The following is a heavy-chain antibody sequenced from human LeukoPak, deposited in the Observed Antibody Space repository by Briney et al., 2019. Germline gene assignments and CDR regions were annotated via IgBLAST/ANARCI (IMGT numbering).Heavy chain of an antibody. D-gene: IGHD6-13*01. CDR2: IYSGGST. CDR1: GFTFSSNY. V-gene: IGHV3-53*01. Sequence: GGSLRLSCAASGFTFSSNYMSWVRQAPGKGLEWVSVIYSGGSTYYTDSVQGRFTISRDNTKNTLYLQMNSLRVEDTAVYYCARGYSSSWYYWGQGTLVTVSS. CDR3: ARGYSSSWYY. J-gene: IGHJ4*02.